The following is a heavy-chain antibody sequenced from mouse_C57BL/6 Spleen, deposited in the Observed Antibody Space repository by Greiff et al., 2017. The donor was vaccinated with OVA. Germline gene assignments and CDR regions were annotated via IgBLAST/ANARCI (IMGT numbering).Heavy chain of an antibody. CDR1: GFTFTDYY. CDR2: INPNNGGT. V-gene: IGHV1-26*01. Sequence: EVQLQQSGPELVKPGASVKISCKASGFTFTDYYMNWVKQSHGKSLEWIGDINPNNGGTSYNQKFKGKATLTVDKSSSTAYMELRSLTSEDSAVYYCARESFDYWGQGTTLTVSS. CDR3: ARESFDY. J-gene: IGHJ2*01.